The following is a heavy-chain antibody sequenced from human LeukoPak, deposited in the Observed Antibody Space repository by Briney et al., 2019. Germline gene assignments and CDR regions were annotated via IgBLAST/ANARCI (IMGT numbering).Heavy chain of an antibody. J-gene: IGHJ4*02. CDR2: ISSSGSTI. CDR3: ARDPTGVLPPTLFDY. V-gene: IGHV3-48*03. CDR1: GFTFSSYE. Sequence: PGGSLRLSCAASGFTFSSYEMNWVRQAPGKGLEWVSYISSSGSTIYYADSVKGRFTISRDNAKNTLYLQMNSLRAEDTAVYYCARDPTGVLPPTLFDYWGQGTLVTVSS. D-gene: IGHD4-17*01.